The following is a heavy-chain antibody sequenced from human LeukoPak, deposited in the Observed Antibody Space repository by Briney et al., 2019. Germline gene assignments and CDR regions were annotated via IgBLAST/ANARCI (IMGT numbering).Heavy chain of an antibody. V-gene: IGHV4-34*01. CDR2: INHSGST. D-gene: IGHD3-22*01. CDR1: GGSFSGYY. J-gene: IGHJ4*02. Sequence: SETLSLTCAVYGGSFSGYYWSWLRQPPGKGLEWIGEINHSGSTNYNPSLKSRVTISVDTSKNQFSLKLSSVTAADTAVYYCARGGKGRYYDSSGYYYYWGQGTLVTVSS. CDR3: ARGGKGRYYDSSGYYYY.